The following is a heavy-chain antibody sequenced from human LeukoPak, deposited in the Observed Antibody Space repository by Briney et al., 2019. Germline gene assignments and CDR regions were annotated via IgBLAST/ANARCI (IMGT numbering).Heavy chain of an antibody. J-gene: IGHJ5*02. CDR3: ARGPSPKSRIAVAGNWFDP. CDR2: IYYSGST. CDR1: GDSISSGGYY. D-gene: IGHD6-19*01. V-gene: IGHV4-31*03. Sequence: SETLSLTCTVSGDSISSGGYYWSWIRQHPGKGLEWIGYIYYSGSTYYNPSLKSRVTISVDTSKNQFSLKLSSVTAADTAVYYCARGPSPKSRIAVAGNWFDPWGQGTLVTVSS.